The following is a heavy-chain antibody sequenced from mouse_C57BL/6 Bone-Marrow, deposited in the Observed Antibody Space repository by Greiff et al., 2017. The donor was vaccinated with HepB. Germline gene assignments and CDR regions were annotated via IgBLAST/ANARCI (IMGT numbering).Heavy chain of an antibody. Sequence: VQLQQSGAELVKPGASVKLSCTASGFNIKDYYMHWVKQRTEQGLEWIGRIDPEDGETKYAPQFQGKATITADTSYNTAYLQLSSLTSEDTAVYYCARSCHLLLRAYFDYWGQGTTLTVSS. J-gene: IGHJ2*01. CDR2: IDPEDGET. CDR1: GFNIKDYY. D-gene: IGHD1-1*01. V-gene: IGHV14-2*01. CDR3: ARSCHLLLRAYFDY.